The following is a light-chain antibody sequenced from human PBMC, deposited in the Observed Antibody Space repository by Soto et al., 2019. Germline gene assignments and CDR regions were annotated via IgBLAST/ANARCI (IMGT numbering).Light chain of an antibody. V-gene: IGKV3-20*01. CDR1: QSVSNNN. Sequence: EIVLTQTPGTLSLSPGERGTLSCRASQSVSNNNLAWYQQKSGQAPRLLIYGASRRATGIPDRFSGSGSGTDFTLTTYRLEPEDFAVYFCQQYGSLLAFGGGSKVEI. CDR3: QQYGSLLA. CDR2: GAS. J-gene: IGKJ4*01.